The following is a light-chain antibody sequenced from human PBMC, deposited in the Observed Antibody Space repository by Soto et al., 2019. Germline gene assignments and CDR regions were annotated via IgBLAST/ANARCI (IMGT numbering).Light chain of an antibody. CDR3: SSYTSTSTYV. CDR2: DVT. V-gene: IGLV2-14*01. J-gene: IGLJ1*01. Sequence: QSELTRADSESGSPGQXNNIYCTGTRRDVGGYNYVSWYQQPQDKASKLMIYDVTCWPSGVSNRFSGSKSGTTASLTLSWLQAEDESDYYCSSYTSTSTYVFGTGTKVTVL. CDR1: RRDVGGYNY.